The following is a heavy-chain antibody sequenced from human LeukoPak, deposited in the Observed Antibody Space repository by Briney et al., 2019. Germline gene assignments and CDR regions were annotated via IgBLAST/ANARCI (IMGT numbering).Heavy chain of an antibody. D-gene: IGHD1-7*01. CDR1: GYTLTELS. CDR2: FDPEDGET. V-gene: IGHV1-24*01. Sequence: ASVKLCFTVSGYTLTELSMHWVRQPPGKGLEWMGGFDPEDGETIYAQKFQGRVTMTEDTSTDTAYMELSSLRSEDTAVYYCATDSGTGYFYYYGMDDWGQGTTVTVSS. J-gene: IGHJ6*02. CDR3: ATDSGTGYFYYYGMDD.